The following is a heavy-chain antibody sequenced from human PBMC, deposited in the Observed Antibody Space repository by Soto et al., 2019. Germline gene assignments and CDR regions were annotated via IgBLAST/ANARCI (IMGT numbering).Heavy chain of an antibody. CDR1: GYIFTSYW. J-gene: IGHJ3*02. CDR3: ARLRVKDYYDSFIDI. Sequence: PGQSLNISRQGSGYIFTSYWAGWVRQRGGKSLDWMRIIYPCHSDTRHTPSFQGQVTISADKSISTAYLQWSSLKASDTAMYYCARLRVKDYYDSFIDIWGQGTMVTVSS. D-gene: IGHD3-22*01. CDR2: IYPCHSDT. V-gene: IGHV5-51*03.